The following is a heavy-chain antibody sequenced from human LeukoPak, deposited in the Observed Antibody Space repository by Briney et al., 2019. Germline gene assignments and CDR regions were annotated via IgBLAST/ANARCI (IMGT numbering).Heavy chain of an antibody. J-gene: IGHJ4*02. D-gene: IGHD3-16*01. V-gene: IGHV3-30*03. CDR2: ISYDGSNK. CDR1: GFTFSSYG. Sequence: TGGSLRLSCAASGFTFSSYGMHWVRQAPGKGLEWVAVISYDGSNKYYADSVKGRFTISRDNSKNTLYLQMNSLRAEDTAVYYCASLNYGPDYWGQGTLVTVSS. CDR3: ASLNYGPDY.